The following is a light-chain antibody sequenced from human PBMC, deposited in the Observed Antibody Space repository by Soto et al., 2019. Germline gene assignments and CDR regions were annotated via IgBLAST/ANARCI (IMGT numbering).Light chain of an antibody. CDR3: QQRSNWPPWT. Sequence: EIVLTQSPATLSLSPGERATLSCRASQSVSSYLAWYQQKPGQAPRLLINDASNRATGIPARFSGSGSGTDFTLTISSLEPEDFAVYYCQQRSNWPPWTFGQGTKVDI. CDR2: DAS. V-gene: IGKV3-11*01. CDR1: QSVSSY. J-gene: IGKJ1*01.